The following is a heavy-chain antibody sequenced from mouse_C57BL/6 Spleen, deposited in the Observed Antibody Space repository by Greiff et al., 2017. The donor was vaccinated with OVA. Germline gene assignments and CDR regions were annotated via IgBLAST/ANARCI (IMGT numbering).Heavy chain of an antibody. CDR3: AREQTAQSYAMDY. V-gene: IGHV1-64*01. J-gene: IGHJ4*01. CDR1: GYTFTSYW. CDR2: IHPNSGST. D-gene: IGHD3-2*02. Sequence: QVQLQQPGAELVKPGASVKLSCKASGYTFTSYWMHWVKQRPGQGLEWIGMIHPNSGSTNYNEKFKSKATLTVDKSSSTAYMQLSRLTSEDSAVYYCAREQTAQSYAMDYWGQGTSVTVSS.